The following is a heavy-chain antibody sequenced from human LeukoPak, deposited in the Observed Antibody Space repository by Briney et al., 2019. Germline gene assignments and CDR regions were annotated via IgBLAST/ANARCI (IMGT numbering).Heavy chain of an antibody. J-gene: IGHJ4*02. D-gene: IGHD6-19*01. V-gene: IGHV4-59*08. CDR2: IFYSGTT. Sequence: SETLSLTCTVSGGSITNYYWSWIRQPPGKGLEWIGYIFYSGTTNYNPSLMSRVNISVTTSKSQFSLNLRSVTAADTARYYCARHGRNSGAPNYWGQGAMVTVSS. CDR1: GGSITNYY. CDR3: ARHGRNSGAPNY.